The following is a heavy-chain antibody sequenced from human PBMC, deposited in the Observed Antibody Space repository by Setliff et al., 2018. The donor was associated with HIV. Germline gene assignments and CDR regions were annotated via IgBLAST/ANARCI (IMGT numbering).Heavy chain of an antibody. V-gene: IGHV1-2*06. CDR2: LSPNNFNT. CDR1: GYTFTGYY. Sequence: ASVKVSCKASGYTFTGYYLHWVRQAPGQGLQWMGRLSPNNFNTQYAKNFQGRVTMTWDTSTSTGYMEVYSLRSDDTAVYFCARSCRSSGYCHFDYWGQGTLVTVSS. CDR3: ARSCRSSGYCHFDY. D-gene: IGHD3-22*01. J-gene: IGHJ4*02.